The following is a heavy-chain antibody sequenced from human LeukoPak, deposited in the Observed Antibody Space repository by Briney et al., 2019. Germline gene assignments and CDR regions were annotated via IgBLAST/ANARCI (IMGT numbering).Heavy chain of an antibody. V-gene: IGHV3-33*01. Sequence: GGSLRLSCAASGFTFNTYGMNWVRQAPGKGLEWVAIIWNDGSKKYYGDSVKGRFTISRDNSKNTVDLQMNSLRDEDTAVYYCVRVGPGSFNNWALDYWGLGTLVTVSS. J-gene: IGHJ4*02. CDR1: GFTFNTYG. CDR2: IWNDGSKK. D-gene: IGHD3-10*01. CDR3: VRVGPGSFNNWALDY.